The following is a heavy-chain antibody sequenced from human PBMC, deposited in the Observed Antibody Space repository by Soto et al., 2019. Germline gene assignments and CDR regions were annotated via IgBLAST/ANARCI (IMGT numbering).Heavy chain of an antibody. D-gene: IGHD5-12*01. V-gene: IGHV3-66*01. CDR1: GFTVSSNY. CDR3: ARRYSGYDYTTMAFDT. Sequence: GGSLRLSCAASGFTVSSNYMSWVRQAPGKGLEWVSVIYSGGSTYYADSVKGRFTISRDNSKNTLYLQMNSLRAEDTAVYYCARRYSGYDYTTMAFDTWGQGTMVTVSS. CDR2: IYSGGST. J-gene: IGHJ3*02.